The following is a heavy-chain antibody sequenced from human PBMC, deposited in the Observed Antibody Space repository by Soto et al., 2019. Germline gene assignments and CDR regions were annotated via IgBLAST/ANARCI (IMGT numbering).Heavy chain of an antibody. Sequence: QIQLVQSGAEVKKPGASAQVSCKASGYIFSNYGISWIRQVPGQVLDRMGWFSVYNGKRNYTQKLQGRVTMTTDTYTNTDYMELRSLRADDTAVYYCARASEIGVGTTAYWGQGTLVTVSS. CDR1: GYIFSNYG. CDR2: FSVYNGKR. D-gene: IGHD3-22*01. CDR3: ARASEIGVGTTAY. V-gene: IGHV1-18*01. J-gene: IGHJ4*02.